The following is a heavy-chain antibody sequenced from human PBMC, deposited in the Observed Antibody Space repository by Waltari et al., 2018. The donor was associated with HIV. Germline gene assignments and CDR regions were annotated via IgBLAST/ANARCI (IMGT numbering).Heavy chain of an antibody. CDR2: MYYSGSA. J-gene: IGHJ6*02. Sequence: QLKLLESGPGLVKPSEPLSLTCTVPGCSIRRNNYNSRWIRQPPGRGLDWVASMYYSGSAYYNASLRSRVTTSVDTSKNQFSLQLTSVTAADTAVYYCARHSRALGASNYYYYGLDVWGQGTTVAVSS. D-gene: IGHD3-10*01. CDR3: ARHSRALGASNYYYYGLDV. CDR1: GCSIRRNNYN. V-gene: IGHV4-39*01.